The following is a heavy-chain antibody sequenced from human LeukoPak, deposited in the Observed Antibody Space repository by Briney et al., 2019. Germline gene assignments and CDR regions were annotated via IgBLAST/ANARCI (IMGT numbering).Heavy chain of an antibody. V-gene: IGHV3-21*01. CDR1: GFTFTTYS. Sequence: KPGGSLRLSCAASGFTFTTYSMNWVRQAPGKGLEWVSSITSSSDSKYYADSIKGRFTISRDNAWNSLHLQMNSLRAEDTALYYCAREIMGGTFDYWGQGALVTVSS. D-gene: IGHD1-26*01. J-gene: IGHJ4*02. CDR3: AREIMGGTFDY. CDR2: ITSSSDSK.